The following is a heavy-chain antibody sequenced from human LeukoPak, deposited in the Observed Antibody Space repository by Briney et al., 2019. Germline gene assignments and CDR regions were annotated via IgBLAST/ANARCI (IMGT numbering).Heavy chain of an antibody. Sequence: GGSLRLSCAASGFTVSSNYMSWVRQAPGKGLEWVSVIYRGGSTYYADSVKGRFTVSRDNSKNTLYLQMNSLRAEDTAVYYCARGWDSSGFNYYYGMDVWGQGTTVTVSS. CDR3: ARGWDSSGFNYYYGMDV. D-gene: IGHD6-19*01. CDR2: IYRGGST. CDR1: GFTVSSNY. V-gene: IGHV3-66*01. J-gene: IGHJ6*02.